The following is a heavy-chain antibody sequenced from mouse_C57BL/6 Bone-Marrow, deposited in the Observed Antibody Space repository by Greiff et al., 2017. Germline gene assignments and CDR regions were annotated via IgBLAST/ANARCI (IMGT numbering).Heavy chain of an antibody. CDR1: GFSLTSYG. CDR3: ARNWRAQTGEDGYGDYDEEAYYFDY. V-gene: IGHV2-2*01. Sequence: QVQLQQSGPGLVQPSQSLSITCTVSGFSLTSYGVHWVRQSPGKGLEWLGVIWSGGSTAYNAAFISRLSISKDNSNSHVSFKLIRLQADDTAIYYWARNWRAQTGEDGYGDYDEEAYYFDYWGQGTTLTVSS. J-gene: IGHJ2*01. D-gene: IGHD2-4*01. CDR2: IWSGGST.